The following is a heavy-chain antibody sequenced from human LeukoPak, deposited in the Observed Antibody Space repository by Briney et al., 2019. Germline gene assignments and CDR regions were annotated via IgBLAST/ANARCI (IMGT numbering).Heavy chain of an antibody. CDR2: IIPIFGTA. Sequence: ASVKVSCKASGYTFTSYGISWVRQAPGQGLEWMGRIIPIFGTANYAQKFQGRVTITTDESTSTAYMELSSLRSEDTAVYYCARDVRYCSSTSCYYYYYYYMDVWGKGTTVTVSS. D-gene: IGHD2-2*01. CDR1: GYTFTSYG. J-gene: IGHJ6*03. CDR3: ARDVRYCSSTSCYYYYYYYMDV. V-gene: IGHV1-69*05.